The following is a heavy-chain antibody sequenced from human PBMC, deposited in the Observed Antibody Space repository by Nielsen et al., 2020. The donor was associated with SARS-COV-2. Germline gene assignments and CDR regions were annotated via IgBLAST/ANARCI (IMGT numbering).Heavy chain of an antibody. D-gene: IGHD5-18*01. V-gene: IGHV3-23*01. Sequence: GESLKISCAASGFSFSNYAMNWVRHAPGKGLEWVSAISGRGGNTFYADSVKGRFTISRDNSKSTLYLQMNSLSAEDTAIYYCAKSDGEYSYGYPDYWGQGTLVTVSS. CDR2: ISGRGGNT. CDR3: AKSDGEYSYGYPDY. J-gene: IGHJ4*02. CDR1: GFSFSNYA.